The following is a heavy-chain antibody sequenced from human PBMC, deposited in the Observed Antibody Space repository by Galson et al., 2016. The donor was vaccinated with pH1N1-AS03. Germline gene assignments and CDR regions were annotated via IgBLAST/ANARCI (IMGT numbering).Heavy chain of an antibody. V-gene: IGHV4-4*09. D-gene: IGHD3-9*01. CDR3: ARYISMGGYFAH. CDR1: GASISSDY. Sequence: SETLSLTCSVSGASISSDYWGWIRSPPGKALEWMGYIYIGVSTNYNPSLKSRITMSVDTSKNQFSLRVTSVTAEDTAVYFCARYISMGGYFAHWGQGALVTVSS. CDR2: IYIGVST. J-gene: IGHJ4*03.